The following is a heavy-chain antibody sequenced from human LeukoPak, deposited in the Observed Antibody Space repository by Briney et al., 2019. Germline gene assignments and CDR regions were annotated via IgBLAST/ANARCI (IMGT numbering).Heavy chain of an antibody. CDR3: ARNTGYSGYERGVGAFDI. Sequence: SETLSLTCTVSGGSISSYYWSWIRQPPGKGLEWIGYIYYSGSTNYNPSLKSRVTISVDTSKNQFSLKLSSVTAADTAVYYCARNTGYSGYERGVGAFDIWGQGTMVTVSS. V-gene: IGHV4-59*01. D-gene: IGHD5-12*01. CDR1: GGSISSYY. J-gene: IGHJ3*02. CDR2: IYYSGST.